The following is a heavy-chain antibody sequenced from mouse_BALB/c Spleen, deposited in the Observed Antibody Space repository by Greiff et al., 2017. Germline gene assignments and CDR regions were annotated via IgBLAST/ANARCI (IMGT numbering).Heavy chain of an antibody. CDR1: GFTFSSYG. Sequence: VQLQQSGGGLVQPGGSLKLSCAASGFTFSSYGMSWVRQTPDKRLELVATINSNGGSTYYPDSVKGRFPISTDNAKNTLYLQMSSLKSEDTAMYYCARGGMGWYFDVWGAGTTVTVSS. V-gene: IGHV5-6-3*01. J-gene: IGHJ1*01. CDR3: ARGGMGWYFDV. D-gene: IGHD2-3*01. CDR2: INSNGGST.